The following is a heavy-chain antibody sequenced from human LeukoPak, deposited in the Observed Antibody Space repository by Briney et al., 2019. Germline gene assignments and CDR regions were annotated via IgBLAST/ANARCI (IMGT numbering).Heavy chain of an antibody. D-gene: IGHD6-19*01. CDR2: ISSSSSYI. V-gene: IGHV3-21*01. Sequence: PGGSLILSCAASGFTLSSYSMNWVRQAPGKGLEWVSSISSSSSYIYYADSVKGRFTISRDNAKNSLYLQMNSLRAEDTAVYYCAREQWLVKGNDYWGQGTLVTVSS. CDR3: AREQWLVKGNDY. J-gene: IGHJ4*02. CDR1: GFTLSSYS.